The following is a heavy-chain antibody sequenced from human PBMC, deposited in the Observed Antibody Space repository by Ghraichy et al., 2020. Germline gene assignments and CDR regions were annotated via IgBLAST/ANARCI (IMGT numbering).Heavy chain of an antibody. J-gene: IGHJ4*02. CDR2: ISSSSSYI. V-gene: IGHV3-21*01. CDR1: GFTFSSYS. D-gene: IGHD3-9*01. CDR3: AREYDILTGANDY. Sequence: GGSLRLSCAASGFTFSSYSMNWVRQAPGKGLEWVSSISSSSSYIYYADSVKGRFTISRDNAKNSLYLQMNSRRAEDTSVYYCAREYDILTGANDYWGQGTLVTVSS.